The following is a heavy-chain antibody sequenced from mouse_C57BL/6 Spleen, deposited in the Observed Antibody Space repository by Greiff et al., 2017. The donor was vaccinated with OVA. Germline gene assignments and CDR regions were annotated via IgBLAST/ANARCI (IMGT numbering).Heavy chain of an antibody. CDR2: INPNNGGT. D-gene: IGHD2-5*01. J-gene: IGHJ3*01. V-gene: IGHV1-22*01. Sequence: VQLQHSGPELVKPGASVKMSCKASGYTFTDYNMHWVKQSHGKSLEWIGYINPNNGGTSYNQKFKGKATLTVNKSSSTAYMELRSLTSEDSAVYYCADYSNYGFAYWGQGTLVTVSA. CDR3: ADYSNYGFAY. CDR1: GYTFTDYN.